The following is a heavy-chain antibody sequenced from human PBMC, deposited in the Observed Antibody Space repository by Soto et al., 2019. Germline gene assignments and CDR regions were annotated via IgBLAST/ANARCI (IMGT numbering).Heavy chain of an antibody. CDR2: ISGYGGTT. Sequence: EVQLLESGGGLVQPGGSLRLSCAASGFTFSSYAMSWVRQAPGKGLEWVSVISGYGGTTYYAESVKGRFTISRDNSLNTLNMQMNSLRAEDTAVYYCAKTRGGSCSSDCDYWGRGTLVTVSS. J-gene: IGHJ4*02. CDR3: AKTRGGSCSSDCDY. D-gene: IGHD2-15*01. CDR1: GFTFSSYA. V-gene: IGHV3-23*01.